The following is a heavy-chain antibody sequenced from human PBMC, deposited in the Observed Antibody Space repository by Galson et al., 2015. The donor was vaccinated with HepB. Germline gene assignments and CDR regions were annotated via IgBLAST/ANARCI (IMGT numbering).Heavy chain of an antibody. J-gene: IGHJ6*03. CDR1: GGSISSGGYY. CDR2: IYYSGST. Sequence: TLSLTCTVSGGSISSGGYYWSWIRQHPGKGLEWIGYIYYSGSTYYNPSLKSRVTISIDTSKSHFSLNLSSVTAADTAVYYCASNSYGGNGAYLYYYYMDVWGDGTTVTVSS. CDR3: ASNSYGGNGAYLYYYYMDV. D-gene: IGHD4-23*01. V-gene: IGHV4-31*03.